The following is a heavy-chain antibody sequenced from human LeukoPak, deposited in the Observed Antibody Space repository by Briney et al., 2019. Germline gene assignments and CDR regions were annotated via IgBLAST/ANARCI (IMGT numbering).Heavy chain of an antibody. Sequence: HPGGSLRLSCAASGFTFSSYAMSWVRQAPGKGLEWVSAISGSGGSTYYAGSVKGRFTISRDNSKNTLYLQMNSLRAEDTAVYYCAKDQQWLVLYYFDYWGQGTLVTVSS. V-gene: IGHV3-23*01. CDR2: ISGSGGST. CDR3: AKDQQWLVLYYFDY. J-gene: IGHJ4*02. CDR1: GFTFSSYA. D-gene: IGHD6-19*01.